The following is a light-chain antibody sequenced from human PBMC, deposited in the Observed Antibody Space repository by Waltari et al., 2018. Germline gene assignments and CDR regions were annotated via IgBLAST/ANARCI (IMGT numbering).Light chain of an antibody. CDR1: QGVGKS. CDR2: HTY. CDR3: QKYDFLPAT. Sequence: ELVLTQSPGTLSLSPGERATLSCRASQGVGKSLAWYQQRPGQAPRLFLYHTYIRATGIPDRFSGSGYGTDFSLTISRLEPEDFAVYYCQKYDFLPATFGQGTTVEIK. V-gene: IGKV3-20*01. J-gene: IGKJ1*01.